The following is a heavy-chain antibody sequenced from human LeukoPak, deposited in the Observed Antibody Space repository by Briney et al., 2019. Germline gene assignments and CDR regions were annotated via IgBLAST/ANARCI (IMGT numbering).Heavy chain of an antibody. CDR2: IEEHGSEK. D-gene: IGHD7-27*01. CDR1: GLTFTTYW. J-gene: IGHJ4*02. V-gene: IGHV3-7*03. Sequence: GGSLRLSCAASGLTFTTYWMSWVRQTPGKGLEWVANIEEHGSEKYYVDSVKGRFTISRDNTKNSLYLQMNSLRVEDTAVYYCARDLAWGAFDYWGQGTLVTVSS. CDR3: ARDLAWGAFDY.